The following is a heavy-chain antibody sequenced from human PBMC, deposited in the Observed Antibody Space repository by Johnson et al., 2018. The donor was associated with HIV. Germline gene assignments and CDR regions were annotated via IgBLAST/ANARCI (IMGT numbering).Heavy chain of an antibody. D-gene: IGHD6-13*01. CDR1: GFTFSSYG. J-gene: IGHJ3*02. Sequence: QVQLVESGGGVVQPGRSLRLSCAASGFTFSSYGMHWVRQAPGKGLEWVAVIWYDGSNKYYADSVKGRFTISRANSKNTLYLQINSLRAEDTAVYYCAKDGGARGSSWYGGVFDIWGQGTMVTVSA. CDR3: AKDGGARGSSWYGGVFDI. CDR2: IWYDGSNK. V-gene: IGHV3-33*06.